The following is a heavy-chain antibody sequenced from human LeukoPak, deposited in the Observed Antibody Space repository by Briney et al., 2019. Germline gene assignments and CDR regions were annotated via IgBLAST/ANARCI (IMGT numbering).Heavy chain of an antibody. CDR3: ARGTYYDFWSGYYSGVNWFDP. J-gene: IGHJ5*02. D-gene: IGHD3-3*01. CDR1: GFTFSSYE. CDR2: ISSSGSTI. Sequence: GGSLRLSCAASGFTFSSYEMNWVRQAPGKGLEWVSYISSSGSTIYYADSVKGRFTISRDNAKNTLYLQMNSLRAEDTAVYYCARGTYYDFWSGYYSGVNWFDPWGQGTLVTVSS. V-gene: IGHV3-48*03.